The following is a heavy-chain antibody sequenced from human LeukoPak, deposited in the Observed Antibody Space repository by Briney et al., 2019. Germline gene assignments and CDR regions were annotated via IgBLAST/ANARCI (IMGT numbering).Heavy chain of an antibody. CDR3: ARLFPGYCSGGSCYSPVDY. CDR1: GGSISSYY. V-gene: IGHV4-59*01. Sequence: SSETLSLTCTVSGGSISSYYWSWIRQPPGKGLEWIGYIYYSGSTNYNPSLKSRVTISVDTSKNQFSLKLSSVTATDTAVYYCARLFPGYCSGGSCYSPVDYWGQGTLVTVSS. CDR2: IYYSGST. J-gene: IGHJ4*02. D-gene: IGHD2-15*01.